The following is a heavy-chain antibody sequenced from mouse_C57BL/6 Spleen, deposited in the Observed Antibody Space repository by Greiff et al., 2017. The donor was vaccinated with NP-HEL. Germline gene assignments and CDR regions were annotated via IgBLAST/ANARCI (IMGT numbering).Heavy chain of an antibody. D-gene: IGHD1-1*01. CDR1: GYTFTSYW. CDR3: APTVVATGGVYYAMDY. Sequence: VQLQQPGAELVRPGTSVKLSCKASGYTFTSYWMHWVKQRPGQGLEWIGVIDPSDSYTNYNQKFKGKATLTVDTSSSTAYMQLSSLTSEDAAVYYCAPTVVATGGVYYAMDYWGQGTSVTVSS. J-gene: IGHJ4*01. V-gene: IGHV1-59*01. CDR2: IDPSDSYT.